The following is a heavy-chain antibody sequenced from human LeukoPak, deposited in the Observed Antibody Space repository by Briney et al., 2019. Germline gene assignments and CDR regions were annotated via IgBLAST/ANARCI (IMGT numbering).Heavy chain of an antibody. J-gene: IGHJ4*02. CDR3: ARPGGYCSSTSCYIYFDY. CDR1: GGSISSSSTY. D-gene: IGHD2-2*02. V-gene: IGHV4-39*01. Sequence: PSETLSLTCTVSGGSISSSSTYWGWIRQPPGKGLEWGGSIYYSGNTYYNPSLKSRVTISVDTSKNQFSLKLSSVTAADTAVYYCARPGGYCSSTSCYIYFDYWGQGTLVTVSS. CDR2: IYYSGNT.